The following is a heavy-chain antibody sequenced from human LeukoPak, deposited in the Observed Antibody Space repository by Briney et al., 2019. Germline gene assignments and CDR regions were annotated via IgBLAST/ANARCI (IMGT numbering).Heavy chain of an antibody. CDR2: IYSSGST. V-gene: IGHV4-4*07. Sequence: SETLSLTCTVSGASISSFHWTWIRQPAGKGLEWIGLIYSSGSTIYNPSLKSRVAMSVDMTKNQLSLKLSSVTAADTAMYYCARKDGNYWGQGTLVTVSS. CDR1: GASISSFH. CDR3: ARKDGNY. J-gene: IGHJ4*02.